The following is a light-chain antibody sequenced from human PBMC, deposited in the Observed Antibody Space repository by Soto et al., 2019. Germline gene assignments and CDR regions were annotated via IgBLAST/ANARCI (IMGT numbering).Light chain of an antibody. Sequence: QSALTQPASVSGSPGQSITISCTGTSSDVGGYNYVSWYQQHPGKAPKLMIYEVNNRPSGVSNRVSGSKSGNTASLTISGLQAEDEADYYCSSYTSSSTLVVFGGGTKRTVL. CDR1: SSDVGGYNY. CDR3: SSYTSSSTLVV. J-gene: IGLJ2*01. V-gene: IGLV2-14*01. CDR2: EVN.